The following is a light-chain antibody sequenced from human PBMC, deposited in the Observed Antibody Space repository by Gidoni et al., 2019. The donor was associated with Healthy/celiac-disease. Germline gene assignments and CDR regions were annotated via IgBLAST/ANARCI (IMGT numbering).Light chain of an antibody. CDR1: SLRSYY. CDR2: GKN. Sequence: SSELTQDPAVSVALGQTGRITCQGDSLRSYYANWYQQKPGQAPVIVIYGKNNRPSGIPDRISGSTSGNTASLTITGAQAEDEADYYCNSRDSSGNHLGVFGGGTKLTVL. V-gene: IGLV3-19*01. J-gene: IGLJ2*01. CDR3: NSRDSSGNHLGV.